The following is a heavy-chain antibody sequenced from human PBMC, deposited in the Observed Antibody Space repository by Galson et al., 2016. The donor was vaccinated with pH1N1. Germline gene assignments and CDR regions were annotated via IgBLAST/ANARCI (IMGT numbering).Heavy chain of an antibody. J-gene: IGHJ4*02. D-gene: IGHD3-16*01. CDR3: ARMGSLETLFDD. V-gene: IGHV1-69*10. CDR2: IIPVLGTP. CDR1: GDNFNFFA. Sequence: SVKVSCKASGDNFNFFAINWVRQAPGQGLEWLGWIIPVLGTPTYAQGFQGRVTITADRSTTTVYLELSSLTSEDTAVYYCARMGSLETLFDDWGQGTLLSVSP.